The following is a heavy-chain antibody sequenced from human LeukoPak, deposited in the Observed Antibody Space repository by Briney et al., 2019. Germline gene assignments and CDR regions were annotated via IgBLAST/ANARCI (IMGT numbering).Heavy chain of an antibody. V-gene: IGHV4-31*03. J-gene: IGHJ5*02. CDR3: ATIQGPNDYQKGADFDP. Sequence: PSETLSLTCTVSGCSITSDGYYWSWIRQHPGKGLERIGYIYYSGNTYYNPSLQSRVTISMDTSKNLFSLRLSSVTAADTAVYYCATIQGPNDYQKGADFDPWGQGTLVTVSS. D-gene: IGHD4/OR15-4a*01. CDR2: IYYSGNT. CDR1: GCSITSDGYY.